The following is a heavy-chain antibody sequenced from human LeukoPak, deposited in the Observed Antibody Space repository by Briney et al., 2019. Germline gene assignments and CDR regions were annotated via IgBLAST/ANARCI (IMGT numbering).Heavy chain of an antibody. CDR3: ARDSGDDMSEEP. Sequence: PGGSLRLSCAASGFTFSSCSMNWVRQAPGKGLEWVSSISSSSSYIYYADSVKGRFTISRDNAKNSLYLQMNSLRAEDTAVYYCARDSGDDMSEEPWGQGTLVTVSS. CDR1: GFTFSSCS. V-gene: IGHV3-21*01. D-gene: IGHD1-26*01. J-gene: IGHJ4*02. CDR2: ISSSSSYI.